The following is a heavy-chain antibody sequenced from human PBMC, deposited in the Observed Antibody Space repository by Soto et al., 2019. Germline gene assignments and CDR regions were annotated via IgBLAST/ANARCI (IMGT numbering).Heavy chain of an antibody. CDR3: AAPYCGGDCSPFASYYGMDV. CDR2: IDPSDSYT. V-gene: IGHV5-10-1*01. J-gene: IGHJ6*02. Sequence: PGESLKISCKGSGYSFTSYWISWVRQMPGKGLEWMGRIDPSDSYTNYGPSFQGHVTISADKSISTAYLQWSSLKASDTAMYYCAAPYCGGDCSPFASYYGMDVWGQGTTVTVSS. D-gene: IGHD2-21*02. CDR1: GYSFTSYW.